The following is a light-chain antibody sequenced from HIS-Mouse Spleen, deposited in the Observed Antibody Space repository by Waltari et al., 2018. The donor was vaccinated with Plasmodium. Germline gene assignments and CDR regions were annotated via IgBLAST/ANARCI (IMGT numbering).Light chain of an antibody. V-gene: IGLV2-14*03. J-gene: IGLJ2*01. Sequence: QSALTQPASVSGSPGQSITISCTVTSLAVGGYNHVSWYQQPPGKAPKLMIYDVSNRPSGVSNRFSGSKSGNTASLTISGLQAEDEADYYCSSYTSSSTVVFGGGTKLTVL. CDR3: SSYTSSSTVV. CDR2: DVS. CDR1: SLAVGGYNH.